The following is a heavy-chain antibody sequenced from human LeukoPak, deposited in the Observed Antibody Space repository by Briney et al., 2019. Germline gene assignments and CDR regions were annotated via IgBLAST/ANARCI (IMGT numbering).Heavy chain of an antibody. V-gene: IGHV3-73*01. J-gene: IGHJ6*03. D-gene: IGHD3-16*01. CDR1: GFTFSGSA. CDR2: IRSKANSYAT. Sequence: GGSLRLACAASGFTFSGSAMHWVRQASGKGLEWVGRIRSKANSYATAYAASVKGRFTISRDDSKNTAYLQMNSLKSEDTAVYYCTRSYVDPYYYYYMDVWGKGTTVTVSS. CDR3: TRSYVDPYYYYYMDV.